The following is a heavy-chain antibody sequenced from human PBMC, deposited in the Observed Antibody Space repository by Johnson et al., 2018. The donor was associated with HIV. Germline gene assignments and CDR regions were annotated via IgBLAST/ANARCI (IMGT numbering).Heavy chain of an antibody. V-gene: IGHV3-53*01. CDR3: ASSYLRTEGGWGAFDV. J-gene: IGHJ3*01. CDR1: GFTVSSKY. Sequence: VQLVESGGGLVQPGGSLRLSCAASGFTVSSKYMSWVRQAPGKGLEWVSIIYSGGSTYYADSVQGRFTISRDNSKNTLYLQMNSLRAEDTAVYYGASSYLRTEGGWGAFDVWGQGTMVTVSS. CDR2: IYSGGST. D-gene: IGHD3-10*01.